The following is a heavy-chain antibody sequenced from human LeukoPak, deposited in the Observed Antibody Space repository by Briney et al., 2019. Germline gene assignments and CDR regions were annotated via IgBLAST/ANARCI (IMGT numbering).Heavy chain of an antibody. CDR2: IYHSGST. Sequence: PSGTLSLTCAVSGGSISSNNWWGWVRQPPGKGLEWIGEIYHSGSTNYNPSLKSRVTISVDTSKNQFSLKLSSVTAADTAVYYCARALHYYDSSGYYRWFDPWGQGTLVTVSS. V-gene: IGHV4-4*02. D-gene: IGHD3-22*01. J-gene: IGHJ5*02. CDR3: ARALHYYDSSGYYRWFDP. CDR1: GGSISSNNW.